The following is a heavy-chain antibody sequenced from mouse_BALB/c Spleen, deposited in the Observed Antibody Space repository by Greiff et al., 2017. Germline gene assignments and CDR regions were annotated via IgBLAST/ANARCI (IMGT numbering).Heavy chain of an antibody. Sequence: QVHVKQSGAELVRPGTSVKISCKASGYAFTNYWLGWVKQRPGHGLEWIGDIYPGSGNTYYNEKFKGKATLTADKSSSTAYMQLSSLTSEDSAVYFCARRYGSSYGWYFDVWGAGTTVTVSS. V-gene: IGHV1-63*01. CDR1: GYAFTNYW. CDR3: ARRYGSSYGWYFDV. CDR2: IYPGSGNT. J-gene: IGHJ1*01. D-gene: IGHD1-1*01.